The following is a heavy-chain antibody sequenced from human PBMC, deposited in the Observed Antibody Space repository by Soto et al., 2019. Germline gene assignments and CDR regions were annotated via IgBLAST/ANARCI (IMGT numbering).Heavy chain of an antibody. CDR1: GFTFSTYS. Sequence: GGSLRLSCVGSGFTFSTYSINWIRQAPGKGLEWVSSISSRSDIYYADSVKGRFTISRDNAKNSVSLQMNSLRAEDTAVYYCAREYTAWPLAYGLDVWGQGTTVTVSS. D-gene: IGHD2-2*02. V-gene: IGHV3-21*01. CDR3: AREYTAWPLAYGLDV. J-gene: IGHJ6*02. CDR2: ISSRSDI.